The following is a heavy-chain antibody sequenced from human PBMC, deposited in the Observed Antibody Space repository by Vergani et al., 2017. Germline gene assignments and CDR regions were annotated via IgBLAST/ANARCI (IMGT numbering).Heavy chain of an antibody. V-gene: IGHV4-59*01. Sequence: QVQLQESGPGLVKPSETLSLTCTVSGGSISSCYWSWIRQPPGKGLEWIGYIYYSGRTNYNPSLKSRVTISVDTSKNQFSLKLSSVTAADTAVYYCARVSGAVARAPYDYYYYMDVWGKGTTVTVSS. D-gene: IGHD2-21*01. CDR2: IYYSGRT. CDR3: ARVSGAVARAPYDYYYYMDV. J-gene: IGHJ6*03. CDR1: GGSISSCY.